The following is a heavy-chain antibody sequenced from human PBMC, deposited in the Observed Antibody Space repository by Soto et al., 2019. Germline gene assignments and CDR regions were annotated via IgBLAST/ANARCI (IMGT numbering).Heavy chain of an antibody. CDR2: INSDGSST. D-gene: IGHD1-26*01. V-gene: IGHV3-74*01. Sequence: PGGSLRLSCAASGFTFSSYWMHWVRQAPGKGLVWVSRINSDGSSTSYADSVKGRFTISRDNAKNTLYLQMNSLRAEDTAVYYCARDKICDPDYYRLSFWGQGSSVPVSS. CDR1: GFTFSSYW. CDR3: ARDKICDPDYYRLSF. J-gene: IGHJ6*02.